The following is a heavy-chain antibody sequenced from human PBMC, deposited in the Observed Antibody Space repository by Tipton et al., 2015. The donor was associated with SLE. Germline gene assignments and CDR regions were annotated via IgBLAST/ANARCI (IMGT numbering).Heavy chain of an antibody. J-gene: IGHJ3*02. CDR3: ARGPTSYGDAGSDAFDI. V-gene: IGHV4-59*02. CDR2: LYYSGSI. CDR1: GASVSTYY. Sequence: TLSLTCTVPGASVSTYYWSWIRQPPGKGLEWIGYLYYSGSINYNPSLKSRVTISIDTSNNHFSLHLTSVTAADTAVYYCARGPTSYGDAGSDAFDIWGQGTMVTVSS. D-gene: IGHD4-17*01.